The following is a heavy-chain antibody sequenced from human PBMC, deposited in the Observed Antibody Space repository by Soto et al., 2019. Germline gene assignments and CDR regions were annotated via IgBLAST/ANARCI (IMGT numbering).Heavy chain of an antibody. Sequence: GASVKVSCKASGYTFTSYGISWVRQAPGQGLEWMGWISAYNGNTNYAQKLQGRVTMTTDTSTSTAYKELRSLRSDDTAVYYCARDRGYYESGGLPPFAAFDIWGQGTMVTVSS. CDR1: GYTFTSYG. CDR2: ISAYNGNT. D-gene: IGHD3-22*01. CDR3: ARDRGYYESGGLPPFAAFDI. V-gene: IGHV1-18*04. J-gene: IGHJ3*02.